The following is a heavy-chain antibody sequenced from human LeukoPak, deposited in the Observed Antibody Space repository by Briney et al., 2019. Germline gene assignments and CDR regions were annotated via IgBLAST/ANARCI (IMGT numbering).Heavy chain of an antibody. J-gene: IGHJ4*02. V-gene: IGHV4-39*07. CDR3: ARVLNTYYDILTGYPKDPYYFDY. CDR1: GGSISSSSYY. CDR2: IYYSGTT. D-gene: IGHD3-9*01. Sequence: SETLSLTCTVPGGSISSSSYYWGWIRQPPGKGLEWIGSIYYSGTTYYNPSLKSRVTISVDTSRNQFSLKLSSVTAADTAVYYCARVLNTYYDILTGYPKDPYYFDYWGQGTLVTVSS.